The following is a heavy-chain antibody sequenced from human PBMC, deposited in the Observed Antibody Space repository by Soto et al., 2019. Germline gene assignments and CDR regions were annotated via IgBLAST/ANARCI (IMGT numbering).Heavy chain of an antibody. J-gene: IGHJ4*02. V-gene: IGHV3-11*01. CDR1: GFTFSDYY. CDR2: ISSSGDII. Sequence: QVQLVESGGGLVKPGGSLRLSCAGSGFTFSDYYMSWIRQAPGKGLEWVSYISSSGDIIYYADSVKGRFTISRDNAKNSLYLKMNSLRAEDTAVYYCARDLGYYASDGYFDYWGQGTLVTVSS. CDR3: ARDLGYYASDGYFDY. D-gene: IGHD3-22*01.